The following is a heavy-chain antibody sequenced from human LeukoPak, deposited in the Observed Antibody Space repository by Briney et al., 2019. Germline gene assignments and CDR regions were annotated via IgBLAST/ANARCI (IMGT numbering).Heavy chain of an antibody. V-gene: IGHV4-34*01. CDR1: GGSFSGYY. D-gene: IGHD1-26*01. CDR2: INHIGST. Sequence: SQTLSLTCAVYGGSFSGYYWSWIRQPPGKVLEWIGEINHIGSTNYNPSLKSRVTISVDTSNNRFSLKLSSVTAADTAVYYCARDSRSYRQTDAFDIWGQGTMVTVSS. CDR3: ARDSRSYRQTDAFDI. J-gene: IGHJ3*02.